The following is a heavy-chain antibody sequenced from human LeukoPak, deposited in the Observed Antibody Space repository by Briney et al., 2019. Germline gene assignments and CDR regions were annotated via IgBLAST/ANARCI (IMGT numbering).Heavy chain of an antibody. CDR1: GYTFTGYY. D-gene: IGHD3/OR15-3a*01. CDR3: ARALRGGRTGYFDP. J-gene: IGHJ5*02. Sequence: ASVKVSCKASGYTFTGYYMHWVRQAPGQGLEWMGWINPNSGGTNYAQKFRGRVTMTRDTSISTAYMELSRLRSDDTAVYYCARALRGGRTGYFDPWGQGTLVTVSS. V-gene: IGHV1-2*02. CDR2: INPNSGGT.